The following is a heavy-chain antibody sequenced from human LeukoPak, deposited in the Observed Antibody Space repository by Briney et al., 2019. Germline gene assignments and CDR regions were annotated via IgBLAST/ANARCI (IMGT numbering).Heavy chain of an antibody. CDR2: ISGSGGTT. D-gene: IGHD2-8*01. V-gene: IGHV3-23*01. J-gene: IGHJ4*02. Sequence: GGSLGLSCAASGFTFSSYAMSWVRQAPGKGLEWVSGISGSGGTTYYADSVKGRFTISRDKSKNTLYLQMDSLRAEDTAVYYCAKGKYCTNGICYFDYWGQGTLVTVSS. CDR3: AKGKYCTNGICYFDY. CDR1: GFTFSSYA.